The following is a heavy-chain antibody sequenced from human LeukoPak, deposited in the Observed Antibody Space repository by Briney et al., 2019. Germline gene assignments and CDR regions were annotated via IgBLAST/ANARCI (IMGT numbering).Heavy chain of an antibody. CDR3: ARFGIVASDAVGY. D-gene: IGHD3-22*01. V-gene: IGHV3-48*03. Sequence: GGSLRLSCAASGFTFSSYEMNWVRQAPGKGLEWISYISSRGSTIYYADSVKGRFTISRDNAKNSLSLQLNSLRADDTAVYYCARFGIVASDAVGYWGQGTLVTVSS. CDR1: GFTFSSYE. J-gene: IGHJ4*02. CDR2: ISSRGSTI.